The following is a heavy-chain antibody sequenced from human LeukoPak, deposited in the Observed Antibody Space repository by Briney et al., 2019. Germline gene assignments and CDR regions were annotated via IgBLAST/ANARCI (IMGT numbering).Heavy chain of an antibody. CDR1: GGSFSGYY. J-gene: IGHJ4*02. CDR2: INHSGST. D-gene: IGHD3-22*01. CDR3: ARLHYYDGSGYYFSFDY. V-gene: IGHV4-34*01. Sequence: SETLSLTCAVYGGSFSGYYWSWIRQPPGKGLEWIGEINHSGSTNYTPSLKSRVTISVDTSKNQFSLKLSSVTAADTAVYYCARLHYYDGSGYYFSFDYWGQGTLVTVSS.